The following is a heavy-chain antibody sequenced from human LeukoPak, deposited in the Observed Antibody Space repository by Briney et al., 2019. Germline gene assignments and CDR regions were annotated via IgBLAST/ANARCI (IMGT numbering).Heavy chain of an antibody. CDR2: IIPIFGTA. J-gene: IGHJ6*04. CDR1: GGTFSSYA. V-gene: IGHV1-69*01. D-gene: IGHD6-25*01. Sequence: SVTVSCTASGGTFSSYAISWVRQAPGQGLEWMGGIIPIFGTANYAQKFQGRVTITADESTSTAYMELSSLRSEDTAVYYCASQPQRRWYYYGMDVWGKGTTVTVSS. CDR3: ASQPQRRWYYYGMDV.